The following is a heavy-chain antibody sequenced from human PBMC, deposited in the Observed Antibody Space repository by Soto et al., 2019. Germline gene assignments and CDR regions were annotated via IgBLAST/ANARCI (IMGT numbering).Heavy chain of an antibody. V-gene: IGHV4-30-2*01. CDR3: ARGMTTVTTLDY. Sequence: QLQLQESGSGLVKPSQTLSLTCAVSGGSISSGGYSWSWIRQPPGKGLEWIGYIYHSGSTYYNPSLKSRVTISLDRSKKQFSLKLSSVTAAETAAYYGARGMTTVTTLDYWGQGTLVTVSS. D-gene: IGHD4-17*01. CDR1: GGSISSGGYS. J-gene: IGHJ4*02. CDR2: IYHSGST.